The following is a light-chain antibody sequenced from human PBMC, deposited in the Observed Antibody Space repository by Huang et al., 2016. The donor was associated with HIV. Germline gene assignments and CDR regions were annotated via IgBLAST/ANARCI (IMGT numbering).Light chain of an antibody. J-gene: IGKJ5*01. CDR2: SAS. CDR3: QQGYSALIT. CDR1: QNINTY. V-gene: IGKV1-39*01. Sequence: DILLTQSPSSLSASVGDRVTITCRASQNINTYLNWYQQKPGKAPNRLIHSASTLQTWVPSRFSGSGSGTDFTLTVNSLQPEDSATYYCQQGYSALITFGQGTRL.